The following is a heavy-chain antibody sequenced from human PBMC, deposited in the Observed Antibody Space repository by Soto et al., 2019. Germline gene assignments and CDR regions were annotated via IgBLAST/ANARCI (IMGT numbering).Heavy chain of an antibody. CDR3: VRDYDSSGYNSDY. CDR2: INSEGTGT. V-gene: IGHV3-74*01. CDR1: GFTFSSYR. Sequence: GGSLRLSCAASGFTFSSYRMHWVRQVPGKGLVWVSRINSEGTGTIYADSVEGRFTISRDNAKNTLYLQMNSLRAEDTAVYYCVRDYDSSGYNSDYWGQGTPVTVSS. J-gene: IGHJ4*02. D-gene: IGHD3-22*01.